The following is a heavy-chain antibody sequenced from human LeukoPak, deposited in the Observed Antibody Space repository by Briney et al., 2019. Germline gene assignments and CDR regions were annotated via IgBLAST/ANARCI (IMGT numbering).Heavy chain of an antibody. CDR1: GGSISSYY. Sequence: SETLSLTCTVSGGSISSYYWSWIRQPPGKGLEWIGYIYYSGSTNYNPSLKSRVTISVDTSQNQFSLKQSSVTAADTAVYYCARGYGSGSYYTYWGQGTLVTVSS. V-gene: IGHV4-59*08. CDR2: IYYSGST. D-gene: IGHD3-10*01. CDR3: ARGYGSGSYYTY. J-gene: IGHJ4*02.